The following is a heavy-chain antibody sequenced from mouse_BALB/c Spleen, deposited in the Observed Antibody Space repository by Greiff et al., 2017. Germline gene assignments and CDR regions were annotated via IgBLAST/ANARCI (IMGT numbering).Heavy chain of an antibody. CDR3: ARGYDGYYSSYAMDY. J-gene: IGHJ4*01. V-gene: IGHV2-6-7*01. CDR2: IWGDGST. CDR1: GFSLTGYG. D-gene: IGHD2-3*01. Sequence: VKLVESGPGLVAPSQSLSITCTVSGFSLTGYGVNWVRQPPGKGLEWLGMIWGDGSTDYNSALKSRLSISKDNSKSQVFLKMNSLQTDDTARYYCARGYDGYYSSYAMDYWGQGTSVTVSS.